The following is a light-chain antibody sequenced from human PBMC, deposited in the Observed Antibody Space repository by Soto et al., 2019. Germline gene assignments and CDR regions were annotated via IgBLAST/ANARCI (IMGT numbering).Light chain of an antibody. J-gene: IGKJ1*01. CDR2: AAS. CDR1: ESISKY. CDR3: QQSFKTPWT. Sequence: IQMTPSPSTRSASVGDTVFITCRASESISKYLNWYQQKQGKSSKLLINAASTLQSGVASRFTGSGSGTTFTITITSLQPEDFATYYCQQSFKTPWTFGQGTQV. V-gene: IGKV1-39*01.